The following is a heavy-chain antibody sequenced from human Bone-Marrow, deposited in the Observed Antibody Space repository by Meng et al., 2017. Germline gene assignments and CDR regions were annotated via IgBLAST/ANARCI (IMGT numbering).Heavy chain of an antibody. V-gene: IGHV4-4*02. Sequence: RGAAPGLVKPSGTPSLSCAVSGGSISSSNWWRWVRQPPGKGLEWIGEIYHSGSTNYNPSLKSRVTISVDKSKNQFSLKLSSVTAADTAMYYCARDEDISAAGKLFGDYWGQGTLVTVSS. J-gene: IGHJ4*02. D-gene: IGHD6-13*01. CDR2: IYHSGST. CDR1: GGSISSSNW. CDR3: ARDEDISAAGKLFGDY.